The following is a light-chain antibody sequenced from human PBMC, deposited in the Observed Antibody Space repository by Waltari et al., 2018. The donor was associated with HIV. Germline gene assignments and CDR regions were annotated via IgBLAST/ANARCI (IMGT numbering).Light chain of an antibody. CDR1: SSNIGAGFE. CDR3: QSYDSSLRGYA. V-gene: IGLV1-40*01. J-gene: IGLJ1*01. Sequence: QSVLTQPPSVSGAPGQRVTISCTGSSSNIGAGFEVHWYQQLPGTAPKLLIDANNNRPSGVPDRFSGSKSGTSASLAITGLQAEDEADYYCQSYDSSLRGYAFGTGTKVSVL. CDR2: ANN.